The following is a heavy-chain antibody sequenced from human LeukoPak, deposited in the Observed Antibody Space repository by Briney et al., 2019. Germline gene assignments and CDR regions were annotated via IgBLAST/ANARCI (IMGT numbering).Heavy chain of an antibody. CDR2: IYYSGST. D-gene: IGHD6-25*01. CDR3: ARGSGWESVDY. Sequence: NPSETLSLTCTVSGGSISSSSYYWGWIRQPPGKGLEWIGSIYYSGSTYYNPSLKSRVTISVDTSKNQFSLKLSSVTAADTAVYYCARGSGWESVDYWGQGTLVTVSS. CDR1: GGSISSSSYY. J-gene: IGHJ4*02. V-gene: IGHV4-39*07.